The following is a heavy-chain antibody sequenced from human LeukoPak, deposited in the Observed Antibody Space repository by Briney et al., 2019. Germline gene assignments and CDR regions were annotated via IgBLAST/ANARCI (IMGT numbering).Heavy chain of an antibody. J-gene: IGHJ4*02. D-gene: IGHD3-22*01. CDR1: GYSFTSYW. CDR3: ARLRDYYDSSGYSFGNYYFDY. Sequence: GASLQISCKGSGYSFTSYWIGWVRQLPGKGLEWMGIIYPGDSDTRYSPSFQGQVTISADKSISTAYLQWSSLKASDTAMYYCARLRDYYDSSGYSFGNYYFDYWGQGTLVTVSS. CDR2: IYPGDSDT. V-gene: IGHV5-51*01.